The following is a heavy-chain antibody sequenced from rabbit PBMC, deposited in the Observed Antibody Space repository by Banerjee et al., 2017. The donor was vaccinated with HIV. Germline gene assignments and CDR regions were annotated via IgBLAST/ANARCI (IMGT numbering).Heavy chain of an antibody. CDR3: ARRYYSVGWGAWYLGS. CDR1: GFTISSRYY. V-gene: IGHV1S45*01. J-gene: IGHJ4*01. CDR2: TDTGSSGST. Sequence: QEQLVESGGGLVQPEGSLTLTCTASGFTISSRYYMCWVRQAPGKGLEWIACTDTGSSGSTWYASWVNGRFTISKTSSTTVTLQMTSLTAADTATYFCARRYYSVGWGAWYLGSWGPGTLVTVS. D-gene: IGHD4-1*01.